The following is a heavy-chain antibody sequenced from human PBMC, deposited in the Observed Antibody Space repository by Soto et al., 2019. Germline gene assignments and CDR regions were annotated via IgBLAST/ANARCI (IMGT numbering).Heavy chain of an antibody. CDR1: GGTFSSYA. V-gene: IGHV1-69*01. D-gene: IGHD1-26*01. CDR2: IIPIFGTA. Sequence: QVQLVQSGAEVKKPGSSVKVSCKASGGTFSSYAISWVRQAPGQGLEWMGGIIPIFGTANYAQKFQGRVTITGDESTSTAYMELSSVRSEDTAVYYCARLVGATFPARHDAFDIWGQGTMVTVSS. CDR3: ARLVGATFPARHDAFDI. J-gene: IGHJ3*02.